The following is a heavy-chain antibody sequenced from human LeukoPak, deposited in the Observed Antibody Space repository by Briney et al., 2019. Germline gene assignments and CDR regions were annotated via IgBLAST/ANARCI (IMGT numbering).Heavy chain of an antibody. J-gene: IGHJ6*02. CDR1: GFTFSTYG. CDR3: ARDDHYYGSGSYFKVDYYGMDV. CDR2: ISFDGNNE. Sequence: PGRSLRLSCAASGFTFSTYGMHWVRQAPGKGLEWVAVISFDGNNEYYADSVKGRFTISRDNSKNTLYLQMNSLRAEDTAVYYCARDDHYYGSGSYFKVDYYGMDVWGQGTTVTVSS. V-gene: IGHV3-30*03. D-gene: IGHD3-10*01.